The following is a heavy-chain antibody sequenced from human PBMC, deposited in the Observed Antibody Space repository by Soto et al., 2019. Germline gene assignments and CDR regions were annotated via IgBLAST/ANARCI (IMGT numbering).Heavy chain of an antibody. CDR3: ARVSGSYYYGMDV. J-gene: IGHJ6*02. V-gene: IGHV4-34*01. CDR1: GGSISSYS. CDR2: IYHRGST. Sequence: SETLSLTCTVSGGSISSYSWGWIRQPPGKRLEWIGEIYHRGSTNYNTSLKSRVTISVDKSKNQFSLKVTSVTAADTAVYYCARVSGSYYYGMDVWGQGTTVTVSS.